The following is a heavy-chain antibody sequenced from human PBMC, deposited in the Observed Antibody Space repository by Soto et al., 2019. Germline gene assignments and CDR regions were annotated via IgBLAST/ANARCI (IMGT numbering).Heavy chain of an antibody. D-gene: IGHD2-15*01. CDR1: GYTLTNYA. J-gene: IGHJ4*02. Sequence: QVQLVQSAAEVKKPGASVKVSCKASGYTLTNYAISWVRQAPGQGPEWMGWINTYNGNSHYAQKFQGRVTMTTDTSTNTAYMELRSLTSDDTAVYYCARDCTGGSCFRIYWGQGTLVTVSS. CDR3: ARDCTGGSCFRIY. V-gene: IGHV1-18*01. CDR2: INTYNGNS.